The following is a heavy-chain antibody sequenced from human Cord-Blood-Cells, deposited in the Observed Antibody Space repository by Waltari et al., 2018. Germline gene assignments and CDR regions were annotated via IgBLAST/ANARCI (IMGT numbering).Heavy chain of an antibody. D-gene: IGHD7-27*01. CDR2: IYYSGRT. V-gene: IGHV4-39*01. CDR3: ARLVPTTGDLRGYVDL. Sequence: RQPRGKGLEWIGSIYYSGRTYYNPPRKSRVPISVDTSNNPFYLQLSSATAADTAVNDCARLVPTTGDLRGYVDLWGRCTLVTVSS. J-gene: IGHJ2*01.